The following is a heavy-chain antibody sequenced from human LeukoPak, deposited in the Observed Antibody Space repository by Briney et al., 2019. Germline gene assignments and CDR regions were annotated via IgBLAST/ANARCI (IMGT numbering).Heavy chain of an antibody. CDR3: ARDGWSKFDY. V-gene: IGHV3-21*01. Sequence: PGGSLRLSCAASGFTFSSYSMNWVRQAPGKGLGWVSSISSSSSYIYYADSVKGRFTISRDNAKNSLYLQMNSLRAEDTAVYYCARDGWSKFDYWGQGTLVTVSS. CDR2: ISSSSSYI. J-gene: IGHJ4*02. D-gene: IGHD2-8*02. CDR1: GFTFSSYS.